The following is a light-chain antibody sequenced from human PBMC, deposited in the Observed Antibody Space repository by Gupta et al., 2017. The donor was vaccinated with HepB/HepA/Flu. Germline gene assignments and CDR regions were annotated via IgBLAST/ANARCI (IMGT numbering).Light chain of an antibody. CDR2: AAY. CDR3: QQSYSWN. V-gene: IGKV1-39*01. CDR1: QSISSY. Sequence: GDRVTLTCRASQSISSYLNWYQQKPVNAPKLLIYAAYSWQSVVPSRFSGCGSGTDFTLTSRLRQHGDFDNYYGQQSYSWNFGHGTNVDIK. J-gene: IGKJ3*01.